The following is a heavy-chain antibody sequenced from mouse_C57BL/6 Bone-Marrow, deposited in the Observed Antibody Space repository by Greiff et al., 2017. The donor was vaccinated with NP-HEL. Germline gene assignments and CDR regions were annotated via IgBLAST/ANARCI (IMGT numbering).Heavy chain of an antibody. D-gene: IGHD2-4*01. CDR3: TPYYDYDSAWFAY. V-gene: IGHV14-4*01. CDR1: GFNIKDDY. CDR2: IDPENGDT. J-gene: IGHJ3*01. Sequence: DVHLVESGAELVRPGASVKLSCTASGFNIKDDYMHWVKQRPEQGLEWIGWIDPENGDTEYASKFQGKATITADTSSNTAYLQLSSLTSEDTAVYYCTPYYDYDSAWFAYWGQGTLVTVSA.